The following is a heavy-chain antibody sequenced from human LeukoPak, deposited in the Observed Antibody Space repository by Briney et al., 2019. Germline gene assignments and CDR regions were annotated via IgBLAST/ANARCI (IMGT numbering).Heavy chain of an antibody. V-gene: IGHV3-23*01. CDR1: GFTFSSYA. J-gene: IGHJ4*02. CDR2: ISGSGGST. Sequence: GGSLRLSCAASGFTFSSYAMSWVRQAPGTGLEWVSAISGSGGSTYYADSVKGRFTISRDNSKNTLYLQMNSLRAEDTAVYYCAKGLQGRQAPFDYWGQGTLVTVSS. D-gene: IGHD4-11*01. CDR3: AKGLQGRQAPFDY.